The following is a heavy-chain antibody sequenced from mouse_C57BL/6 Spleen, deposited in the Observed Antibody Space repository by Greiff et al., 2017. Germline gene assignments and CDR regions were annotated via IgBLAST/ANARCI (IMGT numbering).Heavy chain of an antibody. Sequence: DVKLVESEGGLVQPGSSMKLSCTASGFTFSDYYMAWVRQVPEKGLEWVANINYDGSSTYYLDSLKSRFIISRDNAKNILYLQMSSLKSEDTATYYCARRGSNWYVDVWGTGTTVTVSS. J-gene: IGHJ1*03. CDR3: ARRGSNWYVDV. V-gene: IGHV5-16*01. CDR2: INYDGSST. CDR1: GFTFSDYY. D-gene: IGHD1-1*01.